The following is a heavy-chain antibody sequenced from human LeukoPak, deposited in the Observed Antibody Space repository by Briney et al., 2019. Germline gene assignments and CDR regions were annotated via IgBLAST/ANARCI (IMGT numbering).Heavy chain of an antibody. Sequence: GGSLRLSWAAAGFRFSSYWMSWVRQAPGKGPEWVANIKQDGSEKSYVDSVKGRFTISRDNAKNSLYLQMNSLRAEDTAVYYCARAGVLFGRDYWGQGTLVTVSS. CDR1: GFRFSSYW. CDR2: IKQDGSEK. J-gene: IGHJ4*02. V-gene: IGHV3-7*03. CDR3: ARAGVLFGRDY. D-gene: IGHD2-15*01.